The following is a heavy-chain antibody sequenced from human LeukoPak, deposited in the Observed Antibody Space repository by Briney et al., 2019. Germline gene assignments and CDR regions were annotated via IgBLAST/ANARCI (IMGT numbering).Heavy chain of an antibody. D-gene: IGHD3-10*01. Sequence: GASVKVSCKASGGTFSSYAISWVRQAPGQGLEWMEGIIPIFGTANYAQKFQGRVTITTDESTSTAHMELSSLRSEDTAVYYCARDGLSYFGDQDYYYYMDVWGKGTTVTVSS. V-gene: IGHV1-69*05. CDR3: ARDGLSYFGDQDYYYYMDV. CDR2: IIPIFGTA. CDR1: GGTFSSYA. J-gene: IGHJ6*03.